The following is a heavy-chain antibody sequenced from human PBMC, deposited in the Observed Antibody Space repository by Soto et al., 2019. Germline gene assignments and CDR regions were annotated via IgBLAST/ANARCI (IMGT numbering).Heavy chain of an antibody. V-gene: IGHV3-74*01. CDR3: ARRRPYGMDV. Sequence: EVRLVESGGGLVQPGGSLRVSFAASGFTFGSYWMNWVRQAPGKGLLCVSRIDSDGSITTYADSVNGRFTTSRDTAKNTLYLQMSSLRVEDTAVYYCARRRPYGMDVWGQGTTVTVSS. J-gene: IGHJ6*02. CDR2: IDSDGSIT. CDR1: GFTFGSYW.